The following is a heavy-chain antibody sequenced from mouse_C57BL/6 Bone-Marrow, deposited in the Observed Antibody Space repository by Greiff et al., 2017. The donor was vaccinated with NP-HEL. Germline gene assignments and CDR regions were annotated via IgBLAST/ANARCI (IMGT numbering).Heavy chain of an antibody. CDR2: IHPNSGST. Sequence: QVQLQQPGAELVKPGASVKLSCKASGYTFTSYWMHWVKQRPGQGLEWIGMIHPNSGSTNYNEKFKSKATLTVDKSSSTAYMQLSSLTSEDSAVCYCARLLREAYFGVWGTGATVTVSS. CDR1: GYTFTSYW. J-gene: IGHJ1*03. CDR3: ARLLREAYFGV. D-gene: IGHD1-1*01. V-gene: IGHV1-64*01.